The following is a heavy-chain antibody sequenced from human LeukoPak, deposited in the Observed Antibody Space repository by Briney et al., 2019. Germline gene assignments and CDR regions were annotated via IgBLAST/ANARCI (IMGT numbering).Heavy chain of an antibody. V-gene: IGHV3-7*01. Sequence: GGSLRLSCAASGFTFSSYWMSWVRQAPGKGLEWVANIKQDGSEKYYVDSVKGRFTISRDNAKNSLYLQMNSLRAEDTAVYYCARDRYDSSGYVFDYFDYWGQGTLVTVSS. CDR1: GFTFSSYW. D-gene: IGHD3-22*01. CDR2: IKQDGSEK. J-gene: IGHJ4*02. CDR3: ARDRYDSSGYVFDYFDY.